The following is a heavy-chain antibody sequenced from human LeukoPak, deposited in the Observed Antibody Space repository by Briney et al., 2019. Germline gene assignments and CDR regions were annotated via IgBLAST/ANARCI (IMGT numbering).Heavy chain of an antibody. CDR1: GYTFTGYY. V-gene: IGHV1-2*02. CDR3: AVGRAYGDYVGCFDY. D-gene: IGHD4-17*01. CDR2: INPNSGGT. J-gene: IGHJ4*02. Sequence: ASVKVSCKASGYTFTGYYMHWVRQAPGLGLEWMGWINPNSGGTNYAQKFQGRVTMTRDTSISTAYMELSRLRSDDTAVYYCAVGRAYGDYVGCFDYWGQGTLVTVSS.